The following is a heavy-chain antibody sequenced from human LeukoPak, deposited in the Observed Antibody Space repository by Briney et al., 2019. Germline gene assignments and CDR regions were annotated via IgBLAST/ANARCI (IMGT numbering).Heavy chain of an antibody. CDR2: INQDGSKK. Sequence: PGGSLRLSCVASRVTFSNYWMSWVRQAPGKGLEWVANINQDGSKKPYADSMKGRFTISRDNAKKSLYLQLNSLRADDTAVYYCAKWGPHCVGDYCPALDSWGQGTLVTVSS. CDR3: AKWGPHCVGDYCPALDS. V-gene: IGHV3-7*01. J-gene: IGHJ4*02. CDR1: RVTFSNYW. D-gene: IGHD2-21*02.